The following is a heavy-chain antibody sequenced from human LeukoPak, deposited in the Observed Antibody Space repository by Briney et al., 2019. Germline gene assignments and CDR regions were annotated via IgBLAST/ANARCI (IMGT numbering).Heavy chain of an antibody. Sequence: ASVKVSCKASGYTFTKYAITWVRQAPGQGPEWMGRISVHNGNTNYAQKYQGRVTLTTDTSTSTAYMELSSLRSEDTAVYYCATGTDPYDFWSGRFWGQGTLVTVSS. D-gene: IGHD3-3*01. CDR2: ISVHNGNT. CDR3: ATGTDPYDFWSGRF. J-gene: IGHJ4*02. CDR1: GYTFTKYA. V-gene: IGHV1-18*01.